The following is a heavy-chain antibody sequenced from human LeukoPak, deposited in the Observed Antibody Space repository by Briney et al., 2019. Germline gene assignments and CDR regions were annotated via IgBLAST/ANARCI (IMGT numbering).Heavy chain of an antibody. CDR3: AKGAIQRTAMVSIFDY. V-gene: IGHV3-30*18. Sequence: GGSLRLSCAASGFSFSSYGMHWVRQAPDKGLEWVAVISYDGTNTYYTDSVKGRFTISRDNSKNTLYLQMNSLRPEDTAVYYCAKGAIQRTAMVSIFDYWGQGTLVTVSS. J-gene: IGHJ4*02. CDR2: ISYDGTNT. D-gene: IGHD5-18*01. CDR1: GFSFSSYG.